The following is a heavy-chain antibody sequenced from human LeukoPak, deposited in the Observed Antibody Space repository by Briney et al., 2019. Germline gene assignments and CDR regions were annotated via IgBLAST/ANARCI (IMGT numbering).Heavy chain of an antibody. Sequence: GGSLRLSCAASRFTFSSYGMHWVRQAPGKGLEWVGRIKSKTDGGTTDYAAPVKGRFTISRDDSKNTLYLQMNSLKTEDTAVYYCTTAPDYGDYAAYYFDYWGQGTLVTVSS. J-gene: IGHJ4*02. D-gene: IGHD4-17*01. V-gene: IGHV3-15*01. CDR1: RFTFSSYG. CDR2: IKSKTDGGTT. CDR3: TTAPDYGDYAAYYFDY.